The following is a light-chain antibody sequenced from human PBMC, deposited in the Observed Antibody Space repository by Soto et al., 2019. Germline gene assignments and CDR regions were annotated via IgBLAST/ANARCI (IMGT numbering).Light chain of an antibody. CDR3: NSYTTNSTIV. Sequence: QSALTQPASLSGSPGQSITISCTGTSSDIGLYNYVSWYQQHPGKVPKLLIYDVSNRPSGISDRFSGSKSGSTASLTISALQTEDEADYYCNSYTTNSTIVFGGGTKLTVL. CDR1: SSDIGLYNY. CDR2: DVS. V-gene: IGLV2-14*03. J-gene: IGLJ3*02.